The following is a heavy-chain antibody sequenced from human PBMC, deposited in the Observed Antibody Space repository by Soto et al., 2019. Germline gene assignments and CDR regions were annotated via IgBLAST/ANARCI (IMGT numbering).Heavy chain of an antibody. CDR2: IFHSGST. J-gene: IGHJ4*02. D-gene: IGHD2-8*01. CDR1: GGSISSAEHF. Sequence: QVQLQESGPGLVKPLQTLSLSCTVSGGSISSAEHFWTWIRQPPGKGLEWIGSIFHSGSTYYHPSLKSRITMSVDTSKNRFSLKLTSVTAADTAVYYCARADVGLMVYALDFWGQGTLVTVSS. CDR3: ARADVGLMVYALDF. V-gene: IGHV4-30-4*01.